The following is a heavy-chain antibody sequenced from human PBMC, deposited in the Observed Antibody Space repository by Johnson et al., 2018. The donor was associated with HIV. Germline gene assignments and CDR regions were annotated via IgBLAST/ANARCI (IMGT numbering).Heavy chain of an antibody. CDR3: VRGGAVAPSSGFDI. D-gene: IGHD6-19*01. J-gene: IGHJ3*02. Sequence: QVQLVESGGGVVQPGRSLRLSCAASGFTFRSYGMHWVRQAPGKGLEWVAVISYDGTNKYYVDSVKGRFTISRDNATNSLFLQMNIVRDEDTAVYYCVRGGAVAPSSGFDIWGQGTMVTVSS. V-gene: IGHV3-30*03. CDR1: GFTFRSYG. CDR2: ISYDGTNK.